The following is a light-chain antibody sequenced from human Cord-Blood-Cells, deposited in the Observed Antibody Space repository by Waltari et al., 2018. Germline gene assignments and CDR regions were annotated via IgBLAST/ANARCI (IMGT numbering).Light chain of an antibody. CDR1: STDLGRESY. CDR3: SSYTSSSTLV. J-gene: IGLJ1*01. CDR2: EVS. V-gene: IGLV2-14*01. Sequence: QSALTQPAPVPGSPRQSITIPCTGNSTDLGRESYVSWYQQHPGKAPKLMIYEVSNRPSGVSNRFSGSKSGNTASLTISGLQAEDEADYYCSSYTSSSTLVFGTGTKVTVL.